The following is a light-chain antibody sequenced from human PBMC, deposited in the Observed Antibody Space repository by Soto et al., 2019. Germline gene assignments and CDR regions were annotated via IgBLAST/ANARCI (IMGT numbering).Light chain of an antibody. Sequence: QAVVTQEPSFSVSPGGTVTLTCGLSSGSVSTSYYPSWYQQIPGQTPRTLIYNTNSRSSGVPDRFSGSILGNKAALTITGARADDESDYYCVLYMGSGSVVFGGGTKLTVL. CDR1: SGSVSTSYY. V-gene: IGLV8-61*01. CDR2: NTN. CDR3: VLYMGSGSVV. J-gene: IGLJ2*01.